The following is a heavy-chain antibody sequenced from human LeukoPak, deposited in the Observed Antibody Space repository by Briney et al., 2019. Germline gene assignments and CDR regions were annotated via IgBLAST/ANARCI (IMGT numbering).Heavy chain of an antibody. CDR2: INSDGSNT. Sequence: PGRSLRLSCAVSGFXLSSYWIHWVRQAPGKGLVWVSRINSDGSNTIYADSVKGRFTISRDNAKSTLYLQMNSLRAEDMAVYYCARGPQRGAAANYYGMDVWGQGTTVTVSS. CDR3: ARGPQRGAAANYYGMDV. D-gene: IGHD2-2*01. V-gene: IGHV3-74*01. CDR1: GFXLSSYW. J-gene: IGHJ6*02.